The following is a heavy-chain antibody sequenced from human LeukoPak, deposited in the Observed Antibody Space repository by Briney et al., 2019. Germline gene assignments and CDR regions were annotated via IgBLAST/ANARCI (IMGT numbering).Heavy chain of an antibody. J-gene: IGHJ3*02. V-gene: IGHV3-21*01. Sequence: GGSLRLSCAVSGFTFSSYHMNWVRQAPGKGPEWVSSITSSSSYIYYADSVKGRFTISRDNARNSLYLQMNSLRAEDTALYYCARDPPGGWSDAFDIWGQGTMVTVSS. CDR1: GFTFSSYH. CDR2: ITSSSSYI. D-gene: IGHD2-15*01. CDR3: ARDPPGGWSDAFDI.